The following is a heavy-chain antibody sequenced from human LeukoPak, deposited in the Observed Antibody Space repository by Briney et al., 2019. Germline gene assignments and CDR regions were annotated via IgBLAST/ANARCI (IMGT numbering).Heavy chain of an antibody. V-gene: IGHV4-39*01. J-gene: IGHJ4*02. CDR1: GGSVSSTTYF. Sequence: PSETLSLTCTVSGGSVSSTTYFWSWIRQPPGKGLEWIASINYSGSTYYNPSLKSRVTISVDTSDNQFSLKLSSVTAAVTAVYYCARYVVYGSGKYYFDYWGQGTLVTVSS. D-gene: IGHD3-10*01. CDR2: INYSGST. CDR3: ARYVVYGSGKYYFDY.